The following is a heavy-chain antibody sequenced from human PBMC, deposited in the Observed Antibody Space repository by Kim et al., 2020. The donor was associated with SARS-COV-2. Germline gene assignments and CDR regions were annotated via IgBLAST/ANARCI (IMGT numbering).Heavy chain of an antibody. V-gene: IGHV3-33*05. CDR2: ISYDGSNK. J-gene: IGHJ4*02. CDR1: GFTFSSYG. D-gene: IGHD3-10*01. Sequence: GGSLRLSCAASGFTFSSYGMHWVRQAPGKGLEWVAVISYDGSNKYYADSVKGRFTISRDNSKNTLYLQMNSLRAEDTAVYYCARDREIMVRGVIITEYFDYWGQGTLVTVSS. CDR3: ARDREIMVRGVIITEYFDY.